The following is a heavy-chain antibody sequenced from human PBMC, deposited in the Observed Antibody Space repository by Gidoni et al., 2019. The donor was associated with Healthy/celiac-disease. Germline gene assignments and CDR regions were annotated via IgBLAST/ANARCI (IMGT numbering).Heavy chain of an antibody. D-gene: IGHD6-19*01. CDR1: GFSLSTSGVG. CDR2: IYWDDDK. CDR3: AHTGRGVAVASFDY. J-gene: IGHJ4*02. V-gene: IGHV2-5*02. Sequence: QITLKESGPTLVKPTQTLTLTCTFSGFSLSTSGVGVGWIRQPPGKALEWLALIYWDDDKRYSPSLKSRLTITKDTSKNQVVLTMTNMDPVDTATYYCAHTGRGVAVASFDYWGQGTLVTVSS.